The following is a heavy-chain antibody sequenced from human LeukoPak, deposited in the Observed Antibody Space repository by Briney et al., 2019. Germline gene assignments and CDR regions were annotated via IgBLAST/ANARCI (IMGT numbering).Heavy chain of an antibody. J-gene: IGHJ4*02. D-gene: IGHD3-3*01. Sequence: GGSLRLSCAASGFTFSSYAMSWVRQAPGKGLEWVSVIYSGGSTYYADSVKGRFTISRDNSKNTLYPQMNSLRAEDTAVYYCAVSGYYYYWGQGTLVTVSS. CDR2: IYSGGST. V-gene: IGHV3-53*01. CDR1: GFTFSSYA. CDR3: AVSGYYYY.